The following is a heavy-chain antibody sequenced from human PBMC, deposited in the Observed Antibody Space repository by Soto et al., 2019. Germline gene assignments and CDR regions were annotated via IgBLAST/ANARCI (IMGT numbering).Heavy chain of an antibody. CDR3: TRDNRVAVSPFDP. D-gene: IGHD6-19*01. V-gene: IGHV3-20*04. Sequence: EVQLVESGGGVVRPGGSLRLSCAGSGFIFDDFAMNWVRQAPGKGLEWVSGINWNGDKTDYADSVKGRFTISRDNAKNTLFLQLNSLRVEDTAFYYCTRDNRVAVSPFDPWGQGTLVTVSS. J-gene: IGHJ5*02. CDR2: INWNGDKT. CDR1: GFIFDDFA.